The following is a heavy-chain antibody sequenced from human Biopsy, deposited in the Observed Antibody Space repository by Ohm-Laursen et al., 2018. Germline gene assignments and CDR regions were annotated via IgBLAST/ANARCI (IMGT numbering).Heavy chain of an antibody. Sequence: SLRLSCAASGFSFSSYWMHWVRQGPGKGLVWVSRINIDGSTTRYADSVKGRSTISRDNAKNTLYLQMNSLGVEDSAVYYCARDIYCITNWRAFDMWGQGTMVTVAS. V-gene: IGHV3-74*01. CDR1: GFSFSSYW. D-gene: IGHD1-1*01. J-gene: IGHJ3*02. CDR2: INIDGSTT. CDR3: ARDIYCITNWRAFDM.